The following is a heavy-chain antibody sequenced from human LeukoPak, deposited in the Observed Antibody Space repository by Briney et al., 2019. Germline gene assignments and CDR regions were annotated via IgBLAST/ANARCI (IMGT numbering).Heavy chain of an antibody. D-gene: IGHD4-17*01. CDR1: GYSFTSYW. J-gene: IGHJ4*02. Sequence: GESLKISCKGSGYSFTSYWIGWVRQMPGKGLXXXXIIYPGDSDTRYSPSFQGQVTISADKSISTAYLQWSSLKASDTAMYYCARHDYGDYVPPGYWGQGTLVTVSS. CDR3: ARHDYGDYVPPGY. V-gene: IGHV5-51*01. CDR2: IYPGDSDT.